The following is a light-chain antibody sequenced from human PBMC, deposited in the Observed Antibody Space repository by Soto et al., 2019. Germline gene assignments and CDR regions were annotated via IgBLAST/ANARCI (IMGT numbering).Light chain of an antibody. CDR2: DAS. CDR3: QQYRSLIT. CDR1: QSVSSSY. Sequence: IVFAQFSATLSFSPGERAPLSWRASQSVSSSYLAWYQLKPGLAPRLLIYDASSRATGIPDRFSGSGSGTDFTLTINRLEPEDSAVYYCQQYRSLITFGQGTKVDIK. V-gene: IGKV3D-20*01. J-gene: IGKJ1*01.